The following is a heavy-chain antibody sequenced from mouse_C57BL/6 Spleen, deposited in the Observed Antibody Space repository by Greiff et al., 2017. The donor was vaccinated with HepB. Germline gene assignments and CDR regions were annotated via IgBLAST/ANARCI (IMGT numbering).Heavy chain of an antibody. Sequence: VQLQQSGAELVRPGASVTLSCKASGYTFTDYEMHWVKQTPVHGLEWIGAIDPETGGTAYNQKFKGKAILTADKSSSTAYVELRSLTSEDSAVYYCTRANYSNSWFAYWGQGTLVTVSA. CDR1: GYTFTDYE. CDR2: IDPETGGT. D-gene: IGHD2-5*01. J-gene: IGHJ3*01. V-gene: IGHV1-15*01. CDR3: TRANYSNSWFAY.